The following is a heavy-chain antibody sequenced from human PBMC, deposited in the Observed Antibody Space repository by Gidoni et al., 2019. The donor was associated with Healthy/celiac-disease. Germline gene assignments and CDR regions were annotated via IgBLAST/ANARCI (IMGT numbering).Heavy chain of an antibody. CDR1: GFTFSSYA. J-gene: IGHJ4*02. Sequence: QVQLVESGGGVVQPGRSLRLSCAASGFTFSSYAMHWVRQAPGKGLECEAGISYDGSNKYYADSVKGRFTISRDNSKNTLYLQMNSLRAEDTAVYYCARAWDIAVAGTLDYWGQGTLVTVSS. V-gene: IGHV3-30-3*01. CDR2: ISYDGSNK. D-gene: IGHD6-19*01. CDR3: ARAWDIAVAGTLDY.